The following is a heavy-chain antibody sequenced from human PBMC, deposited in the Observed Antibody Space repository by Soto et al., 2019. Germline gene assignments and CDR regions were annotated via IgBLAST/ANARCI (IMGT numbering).Heavy chain of an antibody. CDR1: GGSFSFYY. CDR3: ATRFYDSSGYYLFYLDS. J-gene: IGHJ4*02. D-gene: IGHD3-22*01. CDR2: INHSGST. Sequence: QVQLHQWGAGLLKPSETLSLTCAVSGGSFSFYYWSWIRQPPGKVLEWIGEINHSGSTNYNPSLKSRVTISVDTSKYQFSLKLTSVTAADPSVYYCATRFYDSSGYYLFYLDSRGQGTLVTVSS. V-gene: IGHV4-34*01.